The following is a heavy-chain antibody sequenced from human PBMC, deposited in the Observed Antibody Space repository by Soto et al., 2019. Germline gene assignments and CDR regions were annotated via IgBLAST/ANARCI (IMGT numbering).Heavy chain of an antibody. CDR3: VHSPLREDFWSPSGSTGSSWFDP. J-gene: IGHJ5*02. V-gene: IGHV2-5*02. CDR1: GFSLSTSGVG. Sequence: QITLKESGPTLVKPTQTLTLTCTFSGFSLSTSGVGVGWIRQPPGKALEWLALIYWDDVKRYNPSLKSRLTITKDTSENQVVLTMINMDPVDTATYHCVHSPLREDFWSPSGSTGSSWFDPWGQGTLVTVSS. D-gene: IGHD3-3*01. CDR2: IYWDDVK.